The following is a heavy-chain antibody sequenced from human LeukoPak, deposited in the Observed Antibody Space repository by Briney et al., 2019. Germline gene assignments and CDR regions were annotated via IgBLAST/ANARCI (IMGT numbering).Heavy chain of an antibody. J-gene: IGHJ4*02. V-gene: IGHV3-23*01. CDR1: GFTFSNYA. CDR2: TSASGGAT. D-gene: IGHD2-15*01. Sequence: GGSLRLSCAASGFTFSNYAMSWVRQAPGKGLEWVSSTSASGGATYYADSVKGRFTISRDNSKNTLYLQMNSLRAEDTAVYYCARGRCSGGSCYSDYWAREPWSPSPQ. CDR3: ARGRCSGGSCYSDY.